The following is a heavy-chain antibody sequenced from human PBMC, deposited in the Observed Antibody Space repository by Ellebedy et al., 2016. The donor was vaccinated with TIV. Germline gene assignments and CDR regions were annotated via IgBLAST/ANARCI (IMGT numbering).Heavy chain of an antibody. Sequence: ASVKVSCXVSGYTFTRYGMSRVRHAPGQGLERMGWIGVYNGQTKYAQKFQDRVVMTSETATSTVYMELRSLRSDDTAVYYCARSRLGGCHWYFDFWGRGTLVTVSS. D-gene: IGHD3-10*01. CDR1: GYTFTRYG. J-gene: IGHJ2*01. CDR2: IGVYNGQT. CDR3: ARSRLGGCHWYFDF. V-gene: IGHV1-18*01.